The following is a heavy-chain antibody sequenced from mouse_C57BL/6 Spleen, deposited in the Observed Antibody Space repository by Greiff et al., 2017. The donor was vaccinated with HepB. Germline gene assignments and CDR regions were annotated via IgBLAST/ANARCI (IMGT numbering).Heavy chain of an antibody. Sequence: VQLQQSGAELVRPGASVKLSCTASGFNIKDYYMHWVKQRPEQGLEWIGRIDPEDGDTEYAPKFQGKATMTADTSSNTAYLQISSLTSEDKAVYYCTTSYYQHGDYAMDYWGQGTSVTVSS. CDR1: GFNIKDYY. J-gene: IGHJ4*01. CDR2: IDPEDGDT. V-gene: IGHV14-1*01. D-gene: IGHD2-10*01. CDR3: TTSYYQHGDYAMDY.